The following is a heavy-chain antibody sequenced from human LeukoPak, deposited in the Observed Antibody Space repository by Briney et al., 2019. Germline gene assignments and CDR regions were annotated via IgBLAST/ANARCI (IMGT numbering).Heavy chain of an antibody. J-gene: IGHJ4*02. CDR3: ARVIYSGWEGELSD. CDR1: GFTFSGYW. Sequence: PGGSLTLTCAASGFTFSGYWMHWVRQAPGKGLVWVSRINSDGSTTSYPASEMGGFTIFRDNDNNSLLLQMNSLRAEDTAVYYCARVIYSGWEGELSDWGQGTLVTVSS. D-gene: IGHD6-19*01. V-gene: IGHV3-74*01. CDR2: INSDGSTT.